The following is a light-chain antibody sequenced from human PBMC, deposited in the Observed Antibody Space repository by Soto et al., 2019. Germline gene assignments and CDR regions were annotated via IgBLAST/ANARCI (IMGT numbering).Light chain of an antibody. CDR3: SSYTSSSTLV. J-gene: IGLJ2*01. Sequence: QPVLTQPASVSGSPGQSITISCTGTSSDVGGYNYVSWYQQHPGKAPKLMIYDVSNRLSGVSNRFSGSKSGNTASLTISGLQAEDEADYYCSSYTSSSTLVFGGGTKLTVL. CDR1: SSDVGGYNY. V-gene: IGLV2-14*01. CDR2: DVS.